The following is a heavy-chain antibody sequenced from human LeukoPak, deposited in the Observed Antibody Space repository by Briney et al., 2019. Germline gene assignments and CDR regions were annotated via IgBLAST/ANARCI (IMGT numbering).Heavy chain of an antibody. Sequence: PSETLSLTCTVSGGSISSYYWSWIRQPPGKGLEWIGYIYYSGSTNYNPSLKSRVTISVDTSKNQFSLKLSSVTAADTAVYYCARGSRITMVRGVIITFYYMDVWGKGTAVTVSS. CDR1: GGSISSYY. D-gene: IGHD3-10*01. J-gene: IGHJ6*03. CDR2: IYYSGST. CDR3: ARGSRITMVRGVIITFYYMDV. V-gene: IGHV4-59*01.